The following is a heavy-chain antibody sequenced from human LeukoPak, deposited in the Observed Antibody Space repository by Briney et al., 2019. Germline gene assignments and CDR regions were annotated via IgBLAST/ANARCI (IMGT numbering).Heavy chain of an antibody. CDR3: ATGLVYSGYDTPVDY. D-gene: IGHD5-12*01. Sequence: ASVKVSCKVSGYTLTELSMHWVRQAPGKGLEWMGGFDPEDGETIYAQKFQGRVTMTEDTSTDTAYMELSSLRSEDTAVYYCATGLVYSGYDTPVDYWGQGTLVTVSS. V-gene: IGHV1-24*01. J-gene: IGHJ4*02. CDR2: FDPEDGET. CDR1: GYTLTELS.